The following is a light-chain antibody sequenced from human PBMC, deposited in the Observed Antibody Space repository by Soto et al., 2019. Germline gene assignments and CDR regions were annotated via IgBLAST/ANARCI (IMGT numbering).Light chain of an antibody. CDR2: EGS. CDR3: CSYAGSSTYV. V-gene: IGLV2-23*01. Sequence: QSVLTHPASVSGSPGQSITISCTGTSSDVGNYDLVSWYQQLPGKAPKFILYEGSKRPSGVSNRFSGSKSGNTASLTISGLQAEDEADYYCCSYAGSSTYVFGTGTKV. CDR1: SSDVGNYDL. J-gene: IGLJ1*01.